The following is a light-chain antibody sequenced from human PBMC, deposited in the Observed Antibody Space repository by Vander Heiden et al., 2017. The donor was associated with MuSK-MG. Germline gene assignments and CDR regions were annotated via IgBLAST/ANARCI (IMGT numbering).Light chain of an antibody. CDR1: KLGDKY. J-gene: IGLJ2*01. CDR2: QDR. Sequence: SYELTQPPSVSVSPGQTASITCSGDKLGDKYACWYQQKPGQSPVLVIYQDRKRPSGIPERFSGSNSGNPPTLTISGTQAMDEADYYCQAWDSSTVVFGGGTKLTVL. CDR3: QAWDSSTVV. V-gene: IGLV3-1*01.